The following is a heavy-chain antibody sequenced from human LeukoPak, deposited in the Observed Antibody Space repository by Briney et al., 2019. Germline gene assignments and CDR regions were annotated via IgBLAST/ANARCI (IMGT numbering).Heavy chain of an antibody. CDR3: ARDISSGQGGFDP. Sequence: SETLSLTCAVYGGSFSGYYWSWLRQPPGKGLEWIGEINHSGSTNYNPSLKSRVTISVDTSKNQFSLKLSSVTAADTAVYYCARDISSGQGGFDPWGQGTLVTVSS. J-gene: IGHJ5*02. CDR1: GGSFSGYY. CDR2: INHSGST. D-gene: IGHD3-22*01. V-gene: IGHV4-34*01.